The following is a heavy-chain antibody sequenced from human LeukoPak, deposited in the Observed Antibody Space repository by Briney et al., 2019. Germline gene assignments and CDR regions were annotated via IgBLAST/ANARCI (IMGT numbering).Heavy chain of an antibody. V-gene: IGHV1-24*01. J-gene: IGHJ3*02. CDR1: GYTFTELS. CDR3: ATAKDYYDSSGYYFVHDAFDI. D-gene: IGHD3-22*01. Sequence: ASVKVSCKVSGYTFTELSMRWVRQAPGRGLEWMGGFDPEDGETIYAQKFQGRVTMTEDTSTDTAYMELSSLRSEDTAVYYCATAKDYYDSSGYYFVHDAFDIWGQGTMVTVSS. CDR2: FDPEDGET.